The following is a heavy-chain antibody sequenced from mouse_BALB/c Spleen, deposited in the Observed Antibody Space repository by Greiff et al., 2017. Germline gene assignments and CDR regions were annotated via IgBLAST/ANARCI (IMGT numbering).Heavy chain of an antibody. CDR3: KVYYYGSSHYAMDY. J-gene: IGHJ4*01. Sequence: VQLQQSGAELVRSGASVKLSCTASGFTIKDYYMHWVKQRPEQGLEWIGWIDPENGDTEYAPKFQCKATMTADTSSNTAYLQLSSLTSEDTAVYYCKVYYYGSSHYAMDYWGQGTTVTVSS. V-gene: IGHV14-4*02. D-gene: IGHD1-1*01. CDR1: GFTIKDYY. CDR2: IDPENGDT.